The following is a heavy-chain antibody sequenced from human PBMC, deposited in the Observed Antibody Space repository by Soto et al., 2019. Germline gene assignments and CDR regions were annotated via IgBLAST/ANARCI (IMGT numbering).Heavy chain of an antibody. CDR3: AKERAVRLEVCDS. CDR2: INPRPXDT. Sequence: ASVKVPSEASGDPLTDAYIHWLRQAPGKGFQWMGWINPRPXDTKYAKYRQDRVAWTSDTSISTAYMELSRLRSDHTAIYYCAKERAVRLEVCDSGGQGALVTVSS. V-gene: IGHV1-2*02. D-gene: IGHD6-19*01. CDR1: GDPLTDAY. J-gene: IGHJ4*02.